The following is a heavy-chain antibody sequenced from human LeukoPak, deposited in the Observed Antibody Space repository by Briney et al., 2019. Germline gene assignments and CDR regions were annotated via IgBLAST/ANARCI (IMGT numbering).Heavy chain of an antibody. Sequence: AGSLRLSCAASGFSFSSYSMNWVRQAPGQGLEWVAYISGGSGYIYYADSVKGRFTISRDNANNSMHLQMNSLRAEDTAVYYCASRPGYSYAFDQWGQGTLVTVSS. D-gene: IGHD5-18*01. J-gene: IGHJ4*02. CDR2: ISGGSGYI. V-gene: IGHV3-21*04. CDR1: GFSFSSYS. CDR3: ASRPGYSYAFDQ.